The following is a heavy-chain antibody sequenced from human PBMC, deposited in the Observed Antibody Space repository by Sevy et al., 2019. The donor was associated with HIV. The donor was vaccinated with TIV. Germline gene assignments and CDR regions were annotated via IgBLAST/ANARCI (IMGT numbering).Heavy chain of an antibody. CDR1: GFTISSYW. CDR2: IKQDGSEK. J-gene: IGHJ3*02. CDR3: AREALGHDAFDI. D-gene: IGHD7-27*01. V-gene: IGHV3-7*01. Sequence: GGSLRLSCAASGFTISSYWMSWVRQAPGKGLEWVANIKQDGSEKYYVDSVKGRLTISRDNAKNSLYLQMNSLRAEDTAVYYCAREALGHDAFDIWGQGTMVTVSS.